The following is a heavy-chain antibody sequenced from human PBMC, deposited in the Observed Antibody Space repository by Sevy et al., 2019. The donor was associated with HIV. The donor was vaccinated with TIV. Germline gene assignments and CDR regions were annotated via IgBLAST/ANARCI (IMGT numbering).Heavy chain of an antibody. CDR2: LSFGCGEI. J-gene: IGHJ4*02. V-gene: IGHV3-23*01. D-gene: IGHD2-8*01. Sequence: GGSLRLSCAASGFTFSKYSMSWVRQPPGKGLEWVSTLSFGCGEINYADSVKGRFTISRDNSKSSVYLQMNNLRPEDTAVYYCAREGCTKPHDYSGLGTLVTVSS. CDR1: GFTFSKYS. CDR3: AREGCTKPHDY.